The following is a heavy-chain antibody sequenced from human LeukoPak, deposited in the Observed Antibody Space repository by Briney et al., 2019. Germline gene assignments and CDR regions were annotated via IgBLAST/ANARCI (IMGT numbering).Heavy chain of an antibody. D-gene: IGHD5-18*01. CDR2: INPNSGGT. CDR1: GYTFTGYY. CDR3: ARDLGYSYGVYYYYYYMDV. Sequence: ASVKVSCKASGYTFTGYYMHWVRQASGQGLEWMGWINPNSGGTNYAQKFQGRVTMTRDTSISTAYMELSRLRSDDTAVYYCARDLGYSYGVYYYYYYMDVWGKGTTVTVSS. V-gene: IGHV1-2*02. J-gene: IGHJ6*03.